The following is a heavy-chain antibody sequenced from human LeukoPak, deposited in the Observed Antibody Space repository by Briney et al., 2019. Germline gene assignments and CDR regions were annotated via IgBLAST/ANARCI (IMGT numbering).Heavy chain of an antibody. J-gene: IGHJ4*02. Sequence: GESLRLSCVASGFTFSSYNINWVRQAPGKGLEWVSCISSSGDYIYYADSVKGRFTISRDNAKNSLYLQMNSLRAEDTAAYYCARNLKNYYDSNGYFDYWGQGTLVTVSS. CDR1: GFTFSSYN. CDR2: ISSSGDYI. D-gene: IGHD3-22*01. CDR3: ARNLKNYYDSNGYFDY. V-gene: IGHV3-21*01.